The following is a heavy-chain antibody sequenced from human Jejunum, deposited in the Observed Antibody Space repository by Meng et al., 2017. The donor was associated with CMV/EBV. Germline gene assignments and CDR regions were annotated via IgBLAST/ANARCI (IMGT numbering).Heavy chain of an antibody. D-gene: IGHD5-12*01. V-gene: IGHV3-7*01. CDR1: GCNCRNNG. CDR2: IKDEGGEK. J-gene: IGHJ3*02. CDR3: ARRGYGFECFDI. Sequence: SGCNCRNNGMTGGRKAAGKGLEWVANIKDEGGEKFYVDYVKGRITISRDNAKNSLYLKMEGLRADDTAVYYCARRGYGFECFDIWGQGTMVTVSS.